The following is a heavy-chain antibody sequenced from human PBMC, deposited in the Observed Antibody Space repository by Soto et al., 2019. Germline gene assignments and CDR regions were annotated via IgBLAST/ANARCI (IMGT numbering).Heavy chain of an antibody. CDR1: GYTCTDYR. CDR2: INPSGGST. CDR3: ARERGA. V-gene: IGHV1-46*01. J-gene: IGHJ4*02. D-gene: IGHD1-26*01. Sequence: ASVKVSCKASGYTCTDYRTHWVRQAPGQGLEWMGMINPSGGSTTYAQKFQGRVTMTRDTSTTTVYMELSSLRSEDTAVYYCARERGAWGQGTLVTVSS.